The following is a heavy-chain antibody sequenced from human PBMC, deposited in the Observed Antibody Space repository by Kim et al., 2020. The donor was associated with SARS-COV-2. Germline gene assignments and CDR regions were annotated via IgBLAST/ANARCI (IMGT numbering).Heavy chain of an antibody. CDR2: FDPEDGET. D-gene: IGHD6-13*01. CDR1: GYTLTELS. Sequence: ASVKVSCKVSGYTLTELSMHWVRQAPGKGLEWMGGFDPEDGETIYAQKFQGRVTMTEDTSTDTAYMELSSLRSEDTAVYYCATAAPLAAATPSYYFDYWGQGTLVTVSS. CDR3: ATAAPLAAATPSYYFDY. V-gene: IGHV1-24*01. J-gene: IGHJ4*02.